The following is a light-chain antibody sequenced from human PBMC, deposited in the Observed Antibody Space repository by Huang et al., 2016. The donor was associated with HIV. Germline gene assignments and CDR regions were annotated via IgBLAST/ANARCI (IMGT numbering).Light chain of an antibody. CDR1: QSVTS. J-gene: IGKJ5*01. CDR2: GAS. Sequence: EIVMTQSPATLSVSPGERATLSCRASQSVTSLAWYQQKPGQTPRLLIYGASTRDTGIPARFSGSVSGTDFTLTISSLQSEDFAVYYCQQYNNWPSITFGQGTRLEIK. V-gene: IGKV3-15*01. CDR3: QQYNNWPSIT.